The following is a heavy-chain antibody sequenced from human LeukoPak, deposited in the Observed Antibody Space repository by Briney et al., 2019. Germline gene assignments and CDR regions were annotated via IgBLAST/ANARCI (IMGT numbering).Heavy chain of an antibody. CDR2: ISYDGDNK. V-gene: IGHV3-30*04. J-gene: IGHJ4*02. D-gene: IGHD1-26*01. CDR3: GRDGGELLHGFGYFEY. CDR1: GFTFSRYV. Sequence: GGSLRLSCTASGFTFSRYVMIWVRQAPGKGLQWMSTISYDGDNKYYVDSVKGRFTISRDNSKNTLYLQMNSLRAEDTAVYYCGRDGGELLHGFGYFEYWGQGTLVTVSS.